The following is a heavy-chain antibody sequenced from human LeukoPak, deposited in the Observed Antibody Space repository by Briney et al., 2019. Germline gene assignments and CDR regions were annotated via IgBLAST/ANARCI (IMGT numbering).Heavy chain of an antibody. J-gene: IGHJ5*02. CDR2: IFDTGST. D-gene: IGHD3-10*01. CDR1: GGSICTIPLY. V-gene: IGHV4-39*01. Sequence: SETLSLISTVSGGSICTIPLYWGWIRQPPGKGLEWIGSIFDTGSTYDNPSLKSRVTISVDTSRNQFSLKLTSVTAADTAVYYCARSHLYGSGVDPWGQGTVVTVSS. CDR3: ARSHLYGSGVDP.